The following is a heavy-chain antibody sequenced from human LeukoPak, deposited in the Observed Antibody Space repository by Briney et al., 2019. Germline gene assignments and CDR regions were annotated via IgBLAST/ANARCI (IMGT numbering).Heavy chain of an antibody. CDR1: GYTFTSYA. Sequence: ASVKVSCKASGYTFTSYAMNWVRQAPGQGLEWMGWINTNTGNPTYAQGFTGRFVFSLDTSVSTAYLQISSLKAEDTAVYYCAIEGEPSGRYCRSTSCYELDYWGQGTLVTVSS. J-gene: IGHJ4*02. CDR2: INTNTGNP. V-gene: IGHV7-4-1*02. D-gene: IGHD2-2*01. CDR3: AIEGEPSGRYCRSTSCYELDY.